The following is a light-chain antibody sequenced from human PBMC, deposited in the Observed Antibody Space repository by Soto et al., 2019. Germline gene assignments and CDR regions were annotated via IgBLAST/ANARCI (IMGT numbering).Light chain of an antibody. Sequence: EIVMTQSPATLAVSPGDTATLSCRASQSLGGNLAWYQQTPGQGPRLLIFRASSRATGVPARFSASGSGTEFNLTISGLQSEDFASYDCQQYSNWLPWTFGPGTKVEI. J-gene: IGKJ1*01. CDR3: QQYSNWLPWT. V-gene: IGKV3-15*01. CDR2: RAS. CDR1: QSLGGN.